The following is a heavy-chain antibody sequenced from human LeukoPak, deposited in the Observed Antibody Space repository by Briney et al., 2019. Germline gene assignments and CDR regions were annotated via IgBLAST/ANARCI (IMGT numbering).Heavy chain of an antibody. CDR1: GYTFTGYY. CDR3: ARDFGLVIIGWFDP. D-gene: IGHD3-3*01. Sequence: GASVKVSCKASGYTFTGYYMHWVRQAPGQGLEWMGWINPNSGGTNYAQKFQGRDTMTRDTSISTAYMELSRLRSDDTAVYYCARDFGLVIIGWFDPWGQGTLVTVSS. V-gene: IGHV1-2*02. J-gene: IGHJ5*02. CDR2: INPNSGGT.